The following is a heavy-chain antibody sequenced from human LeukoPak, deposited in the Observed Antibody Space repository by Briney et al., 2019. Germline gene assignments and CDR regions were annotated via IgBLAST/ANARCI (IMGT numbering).Heavy chain of an antibody. Sequence: SETLSLTCTVSDGSISSYYWSWIRQPPGKGLEWIGYIYYSGSTNYNPSLKSRVTISVDTSKNQFSLKLSSVTAADTAVYYCARVSNGMAVAPYTWFDYWGQGILVTVSS. D-gene: IGHD6-19*01. V-gene: IGHV4-59*01. CDR2: IYYSGST. CDR1: DGSISSYY. CDR3: ARVSNGMAVAPYTWFDY. J-gene: IGHJ4*02.